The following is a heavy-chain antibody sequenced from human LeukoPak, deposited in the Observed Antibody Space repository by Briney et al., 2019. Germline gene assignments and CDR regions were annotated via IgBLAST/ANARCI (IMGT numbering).Heavy chain of an antibody. CDR3: ASLRGGVRYYYYYMDV. J-gene: IGHJ6*03. Sequence: SETLSLTCAVSGGSISSSTNWWSWVRQPPGKGLEWIGEIYHSGGTNYNPSLKSRITISVDKSQNQFSLKVNSLTAADTAVYYCASLRGGVRYYYYYMDVWGKGTTVTVSS. CDR1: GGSISSSTNW. CDR2: IYHSGGT. V-gene: IGHV4-4*02. D-gene: IGHD3-16*01.